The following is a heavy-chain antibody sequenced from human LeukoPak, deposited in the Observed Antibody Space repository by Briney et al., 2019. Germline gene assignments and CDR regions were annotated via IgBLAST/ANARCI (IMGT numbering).Heavy chain of an antibody. J-gene: IGHJ4*02. CDR2: IGGSGVSA. CDR1: GFTFSSYV. D-gene: IGHD2-8*02. Sequence: PGGSLRLSCAASGFTFSSYVMSWVRLAPGKGLEWVSTIGGSGVSAYYADSMQGRFTISRDNSKNTLYLQMSSLRAEDTAVYYCARVPSQVGSPWSFDYWGQGTLVTVSS. CDR3: ARVPSQVGSPWSFDY. V-gene: IGHV3-23*01.